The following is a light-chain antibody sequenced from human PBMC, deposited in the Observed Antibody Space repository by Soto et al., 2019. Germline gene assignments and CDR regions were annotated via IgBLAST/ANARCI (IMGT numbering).Light chain of an antibody. J-gene: IGKJ1*01. CDR1: QSISDS. V-gene: IGKV1-5*01. Sequence: DIQMTQTPCTLSATVGDRVTITCRASQSISDSLACYQQKPGKAPDLLISDVSKLERVVASRFSGSGSGTEYTLTISSMQPDDLATYYCQQYHGFSRTFGQGTKVDIK. CDR2: DVS. CDR3: QQYHGFSRT.